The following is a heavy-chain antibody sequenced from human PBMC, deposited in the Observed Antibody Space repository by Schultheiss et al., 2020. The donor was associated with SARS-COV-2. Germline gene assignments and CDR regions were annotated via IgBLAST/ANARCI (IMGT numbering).Heavy chain of an antibody. D-gene: IGHD5-12*01. J-gene: IGHJ4*02. CDR1: GYTFTSYG. CDR2: INPNSGGT. V-gene: IGHV1-18*01. Sequence: ASVKVSCKASGYTFTSYGISWVRQAPGQGLEWMGWINPNSGGTGYAQKFQGRVTMTTDTSTSTAYMELSSLRSEDTAVYYCAREEGSGYAQDPYYFDYWGQGTLVTVSS. CDR3: AREEGSGYAQDPYYFDY.